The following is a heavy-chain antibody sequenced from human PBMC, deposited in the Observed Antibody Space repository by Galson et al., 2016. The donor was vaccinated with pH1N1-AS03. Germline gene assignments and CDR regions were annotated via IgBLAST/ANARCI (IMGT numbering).Heavy chain of an antibody. D-gene: IGHD1-26*01. CDR3: AKDPASGEVWDILGALNWFDP. Sequence: SLRLSCAASGFTFSSYGMHWVCQAPGKGLEWVAVISYDGSNKYYADSVKGRFTISRDNSKNTLYLQMNSLRAEDTAVYYCAKDPASGEVWDILGALNWFDPWGQGTLVTVSS. V-gene: IGHV3-30*18. CDR2: ISYDGSNK. J-gene: IGHJ5*02. CDR1: GFTFSSYG.